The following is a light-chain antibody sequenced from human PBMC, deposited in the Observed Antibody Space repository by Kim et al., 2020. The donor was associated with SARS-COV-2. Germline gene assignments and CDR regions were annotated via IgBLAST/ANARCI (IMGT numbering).Light chain of an antibody. J-gene: IGKJ4*01. V-gene: IGKV3-20*01. CDR3: QHYGSSVLT. Sequence: EIVLTQSPGTLSLSPGERATLSCRASQSLSSTYLAWYQQKPGQAPRLLIYGASSRATGIPDRFSGSGSGTDFTLTISRLEAEDFAVFYCQHYGSSVLTFGGGTKVEIK. CDR2: GAS. CDR1: QSLSSTY.